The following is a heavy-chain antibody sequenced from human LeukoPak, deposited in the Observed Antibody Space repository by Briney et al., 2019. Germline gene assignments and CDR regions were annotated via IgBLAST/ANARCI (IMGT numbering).Heavy chain of an antibody. Sequence: GGSLRLSCAASGFTFSSYAMSWVRQAPGKGLEWVSAISGSGGSTYYADSVKGRFTISRDNAKNSLYLQMNSLRAEDTAVYYCARGGIVGATILGFDYWGQGTLVTVSS. D-gene: IGHD1-26*01. V-gene: IGHV3-23*01. CDR3: ARGGIVGATILGFDY. CDR2: ISGSGGST. CDR1: GFTFSSYA. J-gene: IGHJ4*02.